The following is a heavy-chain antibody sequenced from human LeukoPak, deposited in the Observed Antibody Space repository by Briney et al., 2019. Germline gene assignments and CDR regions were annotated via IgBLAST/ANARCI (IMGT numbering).Heavy chain of an antibody. Sequence: PSETLSLTCTVPGGSISGYYWTWIRQSPGKRPEWLAYIRYTGSTNYNPSLKSRVTISVDTSKNQFSLELTSVTAADTAVYYCARHVAPDMDYFDYWGPGTLVTVSP. V-gene: IGHV4-59*08. D-gene: IGHD2-15*01. CDR1: GGSISGYY. CDR3: ARHVAPDMDYFDY. CDR2: IRYTGST. J-gene: IGHJ4*02.